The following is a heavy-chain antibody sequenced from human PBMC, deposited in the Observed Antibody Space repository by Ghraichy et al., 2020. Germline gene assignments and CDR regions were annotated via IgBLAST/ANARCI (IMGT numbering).Heavy chain of an antibody. CDR2: ISGSRGST. Sequence: GESLNISCAASGFTFRTYAMSWVRQAPGKGLEWVSSISGSRGSTYYADSVKGRFTISRDNSKNTLYLQMNSLRAEDTAVYYCARGSNPPGLFSSGWYNDFWGQGTLVTVSS. D-gene: IGHD6-19*01. CDR3: ARGSNPPGLFSSGWYNDF. J-gene: IGHJ4*02. V-gene: IGHV3-23*01. CDR1: GFTFRTYA.